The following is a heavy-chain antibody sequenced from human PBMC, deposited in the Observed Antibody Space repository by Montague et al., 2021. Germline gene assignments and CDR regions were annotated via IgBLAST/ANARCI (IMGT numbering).Heavy chain of an antibody. D-gene: IGHD1-1*01. CDR3: AREKKDVQRDY. Sequence: NSYYXDSVKGRFTISRDNSKNSVYLQMNILTADDTAIYYCAREKKDVQRDYWGLGTLVTVSA. V-gene: IGHV3-33*01. J-gene: IGHJ4*02. CDR2: NS.